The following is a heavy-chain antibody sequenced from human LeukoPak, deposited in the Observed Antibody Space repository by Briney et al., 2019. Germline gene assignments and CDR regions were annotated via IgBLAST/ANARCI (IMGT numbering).Heavy chain of an antibody. CDR1: GFTFSSYG. V-gene: IGHV3-33*08. CDR3: ARASIGYCSGGSCYYPGDY. CDR2: IWYGGSNK. J-gene: IGHJ4*02. D-gene: IGHD2-15*01. Sequence: GGSLRLSCAASGFTFSSYGMHWVRQAPGKGLEWVAVIWYGGSNKYYADSVKGRFTISRDNAKNSLYLQMNSLRAEDTALYHCARASIGYCSGGSCYYPGDYWGQGTLVTVSS.